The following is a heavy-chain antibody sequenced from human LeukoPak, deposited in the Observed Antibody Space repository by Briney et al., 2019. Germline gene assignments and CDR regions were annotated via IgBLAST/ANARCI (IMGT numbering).Heavy chain of an antibody. Sequence: GGSLRLSCAASGFTFSSYAMHWVRQAPGKGLEWVAVISYDGSNKYYADSVKGRFTISRDNSKNTLYLQMNSLRAEDTAVYYCARDDCSSTSCYPTGFMDVWGKGTTVTVSS. CDR1: GFTFSSYA. D-gene: IGHD2-2*01. V-gene: IGHV3-30-3*01. J-gene: IGHJ6*04. CDR3: ARDDCSSTSCYPTGFMDV. CDR2: ISYDGSNK.